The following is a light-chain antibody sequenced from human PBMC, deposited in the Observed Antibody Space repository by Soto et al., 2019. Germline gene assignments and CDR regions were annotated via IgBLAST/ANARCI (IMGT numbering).Light chain of an antibody. V-gene: IGKV3-20*01. CDR3: KQYGSSPGT. J-gene: IGKJ2*02. CDR1: QSVSSSY. Sequence: EIALTQSPGTLSLSPGERATLSCRASQSVSSSYLAWYQQKPGQAPRLLIYGASSRATGIPDRFSGSGSGTDFTLNISRLEPEDFAVYYCKQYGSSPGTFGQGTKLEIK. CDR2: GAS.